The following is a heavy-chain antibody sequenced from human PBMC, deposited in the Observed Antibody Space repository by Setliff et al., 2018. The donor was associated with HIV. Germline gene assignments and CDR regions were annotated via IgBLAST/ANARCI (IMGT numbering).Heavy chain of an antibody. D-gene: IGHD3-16*01. CDR3: AKGVKFLDP. J-gene: IGHJ5*02. V-gene: IGHV3-53*01. CDR2: VYGDGRT. CDR1: GFSVSNNY. Sequence: GGSLRLSCEVSGFSVSNNYMTWVRRAPGKGLEWVSTVYGDGRTFYADSAQGRFTISRDNSNNILFLQMNSLLAEDTAVYYCAKGVKFLDPWGQGTLVTVSS.